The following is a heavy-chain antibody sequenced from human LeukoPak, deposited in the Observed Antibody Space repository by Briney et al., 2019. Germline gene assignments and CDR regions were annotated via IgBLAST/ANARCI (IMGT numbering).Heavy chain of an antibody. CDR1: GFTFSSYG. V-gene: IGHV3-30*03. J-gene: IGHJ4*02. D-gene: IGHD3-22*01. CDR2: ISYDGSNK. Sequence: PGGSLRLSCAASGFTFSSYGMHWVRQAPGKGLEWVAVISYDGSNKYYADSVKGRFTISRDNSKNTLYLQMNSLRAEDTAVYYCASGKYYYDSSGYYSAPFDYWGQGTLVTVSS. CDR3: ASGKYYYDSSGYYSAPFDY.